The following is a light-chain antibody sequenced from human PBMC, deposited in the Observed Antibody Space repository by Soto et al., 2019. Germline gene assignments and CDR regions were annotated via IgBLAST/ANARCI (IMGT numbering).Light chain of an antibody. CDR2: GAS. V-gene: IGKV3-20*01. Sequence: EIVLTQSPGTLSLSPGERATLSCRASQSVSSSYLAWYQQKPGQAPRLLIYGASSRATGIPDRFSGSGSETDFTLTISRLEPEDFAVYYCQQYGSSRVYTFGQGTKLEIK. CDR3: QQYGSSRVYT. J-gene: IGKJ2*01. CDR1: QSVSSSY.